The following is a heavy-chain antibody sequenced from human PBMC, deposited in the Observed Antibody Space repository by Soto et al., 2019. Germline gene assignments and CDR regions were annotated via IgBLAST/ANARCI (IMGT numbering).Heavy chain of an antibody. J-gene: IGHJ4*01. V-gene: IGHV3-30-3*01. D-gene: IGHD3-3*01. CDR1: EFTFSTYP. CDR2: ISYDETNK. CDR3: ARGASDFWGAYPEIHFFDY. Sequence: GGSLRLSCAASEFTFSTYPMHWVRQAPGKGLEWVAVISYDETNKYYADSVKGRFTISRDNSKNTLYLQMNNLRADDTAVYYCARGASDFWGAYPEIHFFDYWGHGTLVTASS.